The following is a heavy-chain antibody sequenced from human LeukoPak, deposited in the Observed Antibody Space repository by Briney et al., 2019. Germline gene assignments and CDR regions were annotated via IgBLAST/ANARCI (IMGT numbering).Heavy chain of an antibody. CDR1: GFTFSSYG. V-gene: IGHV3-30*03. Sequence: PGGSLRLSCAASGFTFSSYGMHWVRQAPGKGLEWVAVISYDGSNKYYADSVKGRFTISRDNSKNTLYLQMNSLRAEDTAVYYCARGFMQWLVPLDYWGQGTLVTVSS. CDR2: ISYDGSNK. CDR3: ARGFMQWLVPLDY. J-gene: IGHJ4*02. D-gene: IGHD6-19*01.